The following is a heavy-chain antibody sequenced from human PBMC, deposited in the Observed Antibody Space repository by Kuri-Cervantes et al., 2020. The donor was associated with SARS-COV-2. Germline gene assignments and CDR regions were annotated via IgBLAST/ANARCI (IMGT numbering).Heavy chain of an antibody. V-gene: IGHV3-30*04. Sequence: GESLKISCAASGFTFSSYAMHWVRQAPGKGLEWVAVISYDGSNEYYADSVKGRFTISRDNSKNTLYLQMNSLRAEDTAVYYCARDSYHWNYFCTYSYYGMDVWGQGTTVTVSS. CDR1: GFTFSSYA. J-gene: IGHJ6*02. D-gene: IGHD1-7*01. CDR2: ISYDGSNE. CDR3: ARDSYHWNYFCTYSYYGMDV.